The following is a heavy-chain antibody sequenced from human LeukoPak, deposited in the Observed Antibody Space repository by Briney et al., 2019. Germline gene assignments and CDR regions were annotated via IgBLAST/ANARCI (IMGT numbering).Heavy chain of an antibody. CDR2: INWNGGST. CDR1: GFTFDDYG. CDR3: AKGGRAVVITSFDY. D-gene: IGHD3-22*01. V-gene: IGHV3-20*04. J-gene: IGHJ4*02. Sequence: GGSLRLSCAASGFTFDDYGMSWVRQPPGKGLEWVSGINWNGGSTGYADSVKGRFTISRDNAKNSLYLQMNSLRAEDMALYYCAKGGRAVVITSFDYWGQGTLVTVSS.